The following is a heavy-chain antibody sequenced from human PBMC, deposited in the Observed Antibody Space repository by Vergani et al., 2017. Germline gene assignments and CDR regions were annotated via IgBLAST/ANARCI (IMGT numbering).Heavy chain of an antibody. D-gene: IGHD4-17*01. CDR1: GYSISSGDY. Sequence: QVQLQESGPGLVKPSETLSLTCTVSGYSISSGDYWGWIRQPPGKGLEWIGSIYHSGSTYYNPSLKSRVTISVDTSKNQFSLKLSSVTAADTAVYYCARSYWNGXYDYWGQGTLVTVSS. J-gene: IGHJ4*02. CDR3: ARSYWNGXYDY. V-gene: IGHV4-38-2*02. CDR2: IYHSGST.